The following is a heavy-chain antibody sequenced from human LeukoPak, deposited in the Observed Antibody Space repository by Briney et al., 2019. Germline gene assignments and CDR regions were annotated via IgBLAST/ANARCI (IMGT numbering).Heavy chain of an antibody. D-gene: IGHD3-3*01. Sequence: ASVKVSCKASGYTLTELSMHWVRQAPGKGLEWMGGFDPEDGETIYAQKFQGRVTMTEDTSTDTAYMELSSLRSEDTAVYYCASRDVLRFLEWHPLQAFDIWGQGTMVTVSS. V-gene: IGHV1-24*01. CDR2: FDPEDGET. CDR3: ASRDVLRFLEWHPLQAFDI. J-gene: IGHJ3*02. CDR1: GYTLTELS.